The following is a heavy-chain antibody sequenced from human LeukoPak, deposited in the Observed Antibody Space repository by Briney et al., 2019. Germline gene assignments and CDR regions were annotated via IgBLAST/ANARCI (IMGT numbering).Heavy chain of an antibody. D-gene: IGHD3-3*01. CDR2: FDPEDGET. V-gene: IGHV1-24*01. CDR1: RYTLPELS. Sequence: ASVKDSCKVSRYTLPELSMHWLRQAPGKGLEWMGGFDPEDGETIYAQKFQGRVTMAEDTSTGTAYMALSSLRSEGPAWYYCATVHRTLDFWSGDRYYFDNWGQGTLVTVSS. CDR3: ATVHRTLDFWSGDRYYFDN. J-gene: IGHJ4*02.